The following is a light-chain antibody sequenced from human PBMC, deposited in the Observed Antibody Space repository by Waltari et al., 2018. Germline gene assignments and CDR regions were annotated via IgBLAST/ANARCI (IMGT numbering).Light chain of an antibody. CDR3: CSYAASAPRLV. CDR1: SNNVGSYDL. CDR2: EGI. V-gene: IGLV2-23*01. Sequence: QSALTQPASVSGSPGQSLTISCTGPSNNVGSYDLVSWYQFRPGEVPNLVIYEGIKRPSGVSDRFSGSKSDNTGSLTISRVQAEDEAAYYCCSYAASAPRLVFGGGTNLTVL. J-gene: IGLJ3*02.